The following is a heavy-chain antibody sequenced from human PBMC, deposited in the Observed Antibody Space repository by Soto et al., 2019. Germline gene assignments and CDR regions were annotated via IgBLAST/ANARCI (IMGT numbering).Heavy chain of an antibody. J-gene: IGHJ5*02. CDR3: TRGYAGYCSGGTCYWFDP. CDR1: GFSFSSYS. CDR2: ISSNTSYI. D-gene: IGHD2-15*01. Sequence: EVQLVESGGGLVKPGGSLRLSCAASGFSFSSYSMNWVRQAPGKGLEWVSSISSNTSYINYADSVKGRFTISRDNARKSVYPNLISLRAEDTAVYYCTRGYAGYCSGGTCYWFDPWGQGTLVTVSS. V-gene: IGHV3-21*01.